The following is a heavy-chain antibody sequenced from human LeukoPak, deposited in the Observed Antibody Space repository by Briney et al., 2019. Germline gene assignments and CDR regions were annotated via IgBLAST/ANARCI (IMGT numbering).Heavy chain of an antibody. CDR1: GFTFSDFY. D-gene: IGHD5-18*01. Sequence: GGSLRLSCAASGFTFSDFYMSWLRQTPGKGLEWVSYISTTGTTMDYADSVKGRFTISRDNAKDSLYLQMNNLGAEDTAVYYCAKGHTYGMIWGQGALVTVSS. CDR2: ISTTGTTM. V-gene: IGHV3-11*01. J-gene: IGHJ1*01. CDR3: AKGHTYGMI.